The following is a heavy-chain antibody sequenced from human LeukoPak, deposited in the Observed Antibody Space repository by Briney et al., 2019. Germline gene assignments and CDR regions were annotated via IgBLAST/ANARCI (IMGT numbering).Heavy chain of an antibody. CDR2: ISYSGST. V-gene: IGHV4-59*01. CDR3: ARQSEDLYNWLDP. Sequence: PSETLSLTCTVSGGSISSYYWSWIRQPPGKGLEWIGYISYSGSTSYNSSLKGRVTISVDTSKNQFSLKLTSVTAADTAVYYCARQSEDLYNWLDPWGQGTLVTVSS. CDR1: GGSISSYY. J-gene: IGHJ5*02.